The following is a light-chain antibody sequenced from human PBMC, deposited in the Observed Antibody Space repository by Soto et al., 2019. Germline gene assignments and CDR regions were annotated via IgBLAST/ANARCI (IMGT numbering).Light chain of an antibody. CDR2: GAS. CDR1: HSVSSSY. CDR3: QQYGSSRWT. Sequence: VLTQSPGTLSLSPGERATLSCMVSHSVSSSYLAWYQQKPGQAPRLLVYGASSRATGIPDRFSGSGSGTDFTLTISRLEPEDFAVYYCQQYGSSRWTFGQGTKVDIK. J-gene: IGKJ1*01. V-gene: IGKV3-20*01.